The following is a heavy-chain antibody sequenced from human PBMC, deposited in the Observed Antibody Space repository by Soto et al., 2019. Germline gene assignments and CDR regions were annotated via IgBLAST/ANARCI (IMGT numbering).Heavy chain of an antibody. CDR3: AKDHGTYGPNWIDS. CDR2: IIPILDIA. Sequence: SVKVSCKTSGGTFNTYPISWVRQAPGQGLEWMGTIIPILDIANYAQKFQGRVTITADKSTSTAYMELSSLESEDTAVYYCAKDHGTYGPNWIDSWGQGTLVTVSS. D-gene: IGHD3-10*01. CDR1: GGTFNTYP. V-gene: IGHV1-69*04. J-gene: IGHJ5*01.